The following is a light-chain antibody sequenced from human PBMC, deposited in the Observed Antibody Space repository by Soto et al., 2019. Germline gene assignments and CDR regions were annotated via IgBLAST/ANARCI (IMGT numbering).Light chain of an antibody. J-gene: IGLJ2*01. CDR2: EVS. Sequence: QPASVSGSPGQSITISCTGTSSDVGSYNLVSWYQQHPGKAPKLMIYEVSKRPSGVSNRFSGSKSGNTASLTISGLQAEDEADYYCCSYAGSSTSAVFGGGTKLTVL. CDR3: CSYAGSSTSAV. CDR1: SSDVGSYNL. V-gene: IGLV2-23*02.